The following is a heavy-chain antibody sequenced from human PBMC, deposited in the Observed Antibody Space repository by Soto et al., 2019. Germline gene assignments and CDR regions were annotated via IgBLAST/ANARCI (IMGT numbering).Heavy chain of an antibody. Sequence: QVQLVQSGAEVKKPGSSVKVSCTASGGTFSSYASSWVRQAPGQGLEWMGGIIPIFGTANYAQKFQGRVTITADESTSTAYMELSSLRSEYTAVYYCARVGGYDDPHPFFDLWGRGTLVTVSS. J-gene: IGHJ2*01. CDR3: ARVGGYDDPHPFFDL. D-gene: IGHD5-12*01. CDR1: GGTFSSYA. CDR2: IIPIFGTA. V-gene: IGHV1-69*12.